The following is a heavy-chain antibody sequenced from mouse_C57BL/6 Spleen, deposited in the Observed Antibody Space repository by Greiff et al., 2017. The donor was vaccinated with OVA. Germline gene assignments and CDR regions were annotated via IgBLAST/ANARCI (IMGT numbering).Heavy chain of an antibody. V-gene: IGHV1-69*01. D-gene: IGHD2-3*01. CDR1: GYTFTSYW. CDR3: ARRGDGYYP. Sequence: QVQLQQSGAELVMPGASVKLSCKASGYTFTSYWMHWVKQRPGQGLEWIGEIDPSDSYTNYNQKFKGKSTLTVDKSSSTAYMQLSSLTSEDSAVYYCARRGDGYYPWGQGTLVTVSA. J-gene: IGHJ3*01. CDR2: IDPSDSYT.